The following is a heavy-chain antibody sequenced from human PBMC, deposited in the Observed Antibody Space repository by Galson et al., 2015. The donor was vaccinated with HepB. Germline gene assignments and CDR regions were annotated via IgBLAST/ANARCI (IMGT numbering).Heavy chain of an antibody. J-gene: IGHJ4*02. Sequence: LRLSCAASGFTFSNAWMSWVRQAPGKGLEWVGRIKSKSDGGTTDYAAPVKGRFTISRDDSKNTLYLQMNSLKTEDTAVYYCTTVGTYYYDSSGYSFDYWGQGTLVTVSS. CDR3: TTVGTYYYDSSGYSFDY. CDR2: IKSKSDGGTT. V-gene: IGHV3-15*01. D-gene: IGHD3-22*01. CDR1: GFTFSNAW.